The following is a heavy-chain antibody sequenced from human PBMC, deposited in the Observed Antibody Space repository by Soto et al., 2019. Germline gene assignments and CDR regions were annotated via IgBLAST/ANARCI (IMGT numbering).Heavy chain of an antibody. V-gene: IGHV3-33*01. D-gene: IGHD3-16*02. CDR3: ARDGEDYIRGSYRYFDY. Sequence: HPGGSLRLSCAASGFSFSSYGMHWVRQAPGKGLEWVAVIWYDGSNKYYVDSVKGRFTISRDNSKNTLSLQMNSLRAEDTAVYYCARDGEDYIRGSYRYFDYWGQGAQVTVSS. CDR1: GFSFSSYG. J-gene: IGHJ4*02. CDR2: IWYDGSNK.